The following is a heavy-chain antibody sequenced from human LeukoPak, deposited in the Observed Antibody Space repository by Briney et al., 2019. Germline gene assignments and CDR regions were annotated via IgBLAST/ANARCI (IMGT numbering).Heavy chain of an antibody. Sequence: SGGSLRLSCAASGFTFSSYAMHWVRQAPGKGLEYASTISSNGGSTYYANSVKGRFTISRDNSKNTLYLQMGSLRDEDMAVYYCARALTFYYSDAFDIWGQGTMVTVSS. V-gene: IGHV3-64*01. J-gene: IGHJ3*02. CDR3: ARALTFYYSDAFDI. D-gene: IGHD3-22*01. CDR1: GFTFSSYA. CDR2: ISSNGGST.